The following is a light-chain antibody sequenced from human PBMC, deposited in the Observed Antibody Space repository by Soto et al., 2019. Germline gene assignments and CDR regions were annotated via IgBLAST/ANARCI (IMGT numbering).Light chain of an antibody. V-gene: IGKV3-15*01. CDR3: QQYNNWPPLT. CDR2: DAS. Sequence: EIVMTQSPATLSVSPGERATLSCRTSQSVSSNLAWYQQEPGQPPRLLIYDASTRATGIPARFGGSGSGTEFTLTISSLQSEDFAVSYCQQYNNWPPLTFGGGTKVEIK. CDR1: QSVSSN. J-gene: IGKJ4*01.